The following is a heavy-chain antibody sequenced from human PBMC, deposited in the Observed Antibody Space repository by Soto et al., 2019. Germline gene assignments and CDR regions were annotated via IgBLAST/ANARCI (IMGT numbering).Heavy chain of an antibody. Sequence: ASVKVSCKVSGYTLTELSMHWVRQAPGKGLEWMGGFDPEDGETIYAQKFQGRVTMTEDTSTDTAYMELSSLRSEDTAVYYCATVDYGDYDDAFDIWGQGTMVTVSS. J-gene: IGHJ3*02. V-gene: IGHV1-24*01. CDR1: GYTLTELS. CDR2: FDPEDGET. CDR3: ATVDYGDYDDAFDI. D-gene: IGHD4-17*01.